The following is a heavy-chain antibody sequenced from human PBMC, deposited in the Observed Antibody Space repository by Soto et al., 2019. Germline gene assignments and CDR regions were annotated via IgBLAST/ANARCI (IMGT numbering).Heavy chain of an antibody. CDR1: GYTFTSYA. CDR3: ARVDRWLAPTGV. CDR2: INAGNGNT. V-gene: IGHV1-3*01. D-gene: IGHD5-12*01. Sequence: ASVKVSCKASGYTFTSYAMHWVRQAPGQRLEWMGWINAGNGNTKYSQKFQGRVTITRDTSASTAYMELSSLRSEDTAVYYCARVDRWLAPTGVCGQGTTVTGSS. J-gene: IGHJ6*02.